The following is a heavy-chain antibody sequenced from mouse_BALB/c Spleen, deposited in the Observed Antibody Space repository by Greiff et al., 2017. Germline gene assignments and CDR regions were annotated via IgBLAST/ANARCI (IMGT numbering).Heavy chain of an antibody. D-gene: IGHD2-1*01. CDR2: IWAGGST. Sequence: VKLVESGPGLVAPSQSLSITCTVSGFSLTSYGVHWVRQPPGKGLEWLGVIWAGGSTNYNSALMSRLSISKDNSKSQVFLKMNSLQTDDTAMYYCARAGNFYFDYWGQGTTLTVSS. CDR3: ARAGNFYFDY. J-gene: IGHJ2*01. CDR1: GFSLTSYG. V-gene: IGHV2-9*02.